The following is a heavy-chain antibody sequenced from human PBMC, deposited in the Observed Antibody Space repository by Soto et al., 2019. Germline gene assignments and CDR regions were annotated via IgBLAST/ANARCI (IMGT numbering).Heavy chain of an antibody. V-gene: IGHV3-23*01. CDR3: ASGYYDSWSGYHPTFDY. CDR2: ISSSGATT. J-gene: IGHJ4*02. Sequence: GVLRLSCAASGFTFSSYGMSWVRQAPGKGLEWVSAISSSGATTYYADSVKGRLTISRDNSKNTLYLQMKSLRAEDTAVYYCASGYYDSWSGYHPTFDYWGQGSLVTVSS. CDR1: GFTFSSYG. D-gene: IGHD3-3*01.